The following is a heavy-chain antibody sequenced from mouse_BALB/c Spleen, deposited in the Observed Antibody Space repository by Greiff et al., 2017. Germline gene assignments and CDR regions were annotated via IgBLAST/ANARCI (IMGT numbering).Heavy chain of an antibody. CDR2: SRNKANDYTT. D-gene: IGHD1-1*02. V-gene: IGHV7-1*02. J-gene: IGHJ3*01. CDR1: GFTFSDFY. Sequence: EVKLMESGGGLVQPGGSLRLSCAPSGFTFSDFYMEWVRQPPGKRLEWIAASRNKANDYTTEYSASVKGRFIVSRDTSQSILYLQMNALRAEDTAIYYGARDAGGNPFAYGGQGTLVTVSA. CDR3: ARDAGGNPFAY.